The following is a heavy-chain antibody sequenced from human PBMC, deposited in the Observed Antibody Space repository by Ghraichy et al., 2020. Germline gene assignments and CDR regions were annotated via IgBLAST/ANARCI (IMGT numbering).Heavy chain of an antibody. CDR1: GGSISSNGHY. Sequence: SQTLSLTCTVSGGSISSNGHYWGWIRQPPGKGLEWIGSIYYGGSSQYNPSLKSRVTISVDTSKNQFSLKLSSVTAADTAVYYCARLIARPRVDLWGQGTLVTVSS. J-gene: IGHJ5*02. V-gene: IGHV4-39*01. CDR2: IYYGGSS. CDR3: ARLIARPRVDL. D-gene: IGHD2-21*01.